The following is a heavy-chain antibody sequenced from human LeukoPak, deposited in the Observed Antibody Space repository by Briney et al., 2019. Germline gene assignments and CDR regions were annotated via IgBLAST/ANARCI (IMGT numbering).Heavy chain of an antibody. CDR2: ITDSGGHT. CDR3: AKGSSGSRPYYFDY. D-gene: IGHD3-16*01. J-gene: IGHJ4*02. Sequence: GRSPRLSCAASGFTFSSYGMHWVRQAPGEGLEWVAAITDSGGHTYHADSVKGRFTISRDNSKNTLFLQMNSLGAEDTAVYYCAKGSSGSRPYYFDYWGQGNLVTVSS. CDR1: GFTFSSYG. V-gene: IGHV3-23*01.